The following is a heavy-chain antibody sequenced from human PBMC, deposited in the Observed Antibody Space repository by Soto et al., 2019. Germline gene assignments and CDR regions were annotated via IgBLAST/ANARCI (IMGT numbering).Heavy chain of an antibody. D-gene: IGHD2-15*01. Sequence: GASVKVSCKASGYTFTSYAMHWVRQAPGQRLEWMGWINAGNGNTKYSQKFQGRVTITRDTSASTAYMELSSLRSEDTAVYYCARDGDRSAGAFDIWGQGTMVTVSS. CDR2: INAGNGNT. CDR1: GYTFTSYA. CDR3: ARDGDRSAGAFDI. V-gene: IGHV1-3*01. J-gene: IGHJ3*02.